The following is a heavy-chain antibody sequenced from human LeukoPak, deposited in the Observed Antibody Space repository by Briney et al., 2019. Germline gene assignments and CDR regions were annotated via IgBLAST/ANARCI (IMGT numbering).Heavy chain of an antibody. CDR2: ISGSGDNT. D-gene: IGHD3-10*01. Sequence: GGSLRLSCAASGFTFSTYAMSWVRQAPGKGLEWVSVISGSGDNTYDAASVKGRFTISRDNSKNTLYLQMNSLRAEDTAVYYCAKDRASWAHSFDYWGQGTLVAVSS. J-gene: IGHJ4*02. CDR3: AKDRASWAHSFDY. CDR1: GFTFSTYA. V-gene: IGHV3-23*01.